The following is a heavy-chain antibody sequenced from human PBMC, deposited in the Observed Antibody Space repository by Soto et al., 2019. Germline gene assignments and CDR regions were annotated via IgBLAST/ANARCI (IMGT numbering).Heavy chain of an antibody. V-gene: IGHV3-48*03. D-gene: IGHD2-15*01. J-gene: IGHJ4*02. Sequence: GGSLRLSCAASGFTFSSYEMNWVRQAPGKGLEWVSYISSSGSTIYYADSVKGRFTISRDNAKNSLYLQMSSLRAEDTAVYYCARDSGGYVPLDYWGQGTLVTVSS. CDR3: ARDSGGYVPLDY. CDR2: ISSSGSTI. CDR1: GFTFSSYE.